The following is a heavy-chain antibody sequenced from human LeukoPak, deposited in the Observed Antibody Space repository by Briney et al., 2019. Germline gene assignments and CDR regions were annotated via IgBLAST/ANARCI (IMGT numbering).Heavy chain of an antibody. CDR3: AKDRGIAAAGGYYMDV. V-gene: IGHV3-11*01. Sequence: PGGSLRLSCAASGFTFSDYYMSWIRQAPGKGLEWVSYISSSGSTIYYADSVKGRFTISRDNSKNSLYLQMNSLRTEDTALYYCAKDRGIAAAGGYYMDVWGKGTTVTVSS. J-gene: IGHJ6*03. CDR2: ISSSGSTI. D-gene: IGHD6-13*01. CDR1: GFTFSDYY.